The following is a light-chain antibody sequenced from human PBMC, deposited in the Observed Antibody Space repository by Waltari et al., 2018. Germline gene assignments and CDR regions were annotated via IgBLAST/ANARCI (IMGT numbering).Light chain of an antibody. J-gene: IGKJ2*01. CDR2: GAS. CDR1: QSLTKRY. V-gene: IGKV3-20*01. CDR3: QQYGSSVMYT. Sequence: IVLTQSPRTLSLSPGESAGITCRASQSLTKRYLAWYQQKPGQAPRLLIYGASSRAAGIPDRFSGSGSGTDFTLTISRLEPEDFAVYYCQQYGSSVMYTFGQGTNLEIK.